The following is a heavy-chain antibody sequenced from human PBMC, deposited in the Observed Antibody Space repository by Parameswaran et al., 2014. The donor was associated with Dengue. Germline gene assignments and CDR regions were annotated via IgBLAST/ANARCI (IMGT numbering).Heavy chain of an antibody. CDR3: ARGGYYYGMDV. V-gene: IGHV3-21*01. Sequence: KWIRQPPGKGLEWVSSISSSSNYIYYADSVKGRFTISRDNAKNSLYLQMNSLRAEDTAVYYCARGGYYYGMDVWGQGTTVTVSS. J-gene: IGHJ6*02. CDR2: ISSSSNYI.